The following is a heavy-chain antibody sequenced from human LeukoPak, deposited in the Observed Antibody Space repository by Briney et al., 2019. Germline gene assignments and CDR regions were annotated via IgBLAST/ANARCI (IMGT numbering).Heavy chain of an antibody. V-gene: IGHV4-61*02. J-gene: IGHJ5*02. CDR3: ARDQELLWFGELLSDNWFDP. CDR2: IYTSGST. Sequence: PSQTLSLTCTVSGGSISSGSYYWSWIRQPAGKGLEWIGRIYTSGSTHYNPSLKSRITISVDTYKNQFSLKLSSVTAADTAVYYCARDQELLWFGELLSDNWFDPWGQGTLVTVSS. D-gene: IGHD3-10*01. CDR1: GGSISSGSYY.